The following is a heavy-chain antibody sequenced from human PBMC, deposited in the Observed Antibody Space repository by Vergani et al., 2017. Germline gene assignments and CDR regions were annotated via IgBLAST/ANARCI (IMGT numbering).Heavy chain of an antibody. Sequence: EVQLVESGGGLVKPGGSLRLSCAASGFTVSSNYMSWVRQAPGQGLEWVSVIYSGGRTNYADSVKGRFTISRDNSKNTLYLQMNSLRAEDTAVYYCARASDSGWYRGDYWGQGTLVTVSS. CDR3: ARASDSGWYRGDY. D-gene: IGHD6-19*01. V-gene: IGHV3-66*02. CDR2: IYSGGRT. CDR1: GFTVSSNY. J-gene: IGHJ4*02.